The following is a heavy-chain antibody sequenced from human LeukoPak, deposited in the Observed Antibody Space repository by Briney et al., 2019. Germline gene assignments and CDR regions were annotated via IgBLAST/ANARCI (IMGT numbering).Heavy chain of an antibody. CDR2: ISGSGGST. CDR1: GFTFSSYA. CDR3: AKIGPRGLVVPAAIIWFDP. J-gene: IGHJ5*02. D-gene: IGHD2-2*01. Sequence: PGRSLRLSCAASGFTFSSYAMSWVRQAPGKGLEWVSAISGSGGSTYYADSVKGRFTIPRDNSKNTLYLQMNSLRAEDTAVYYCAKIGPRGLVVPAAIIWFDPWGQGTLVTVSS. V-gene: IGHV3-23*01.